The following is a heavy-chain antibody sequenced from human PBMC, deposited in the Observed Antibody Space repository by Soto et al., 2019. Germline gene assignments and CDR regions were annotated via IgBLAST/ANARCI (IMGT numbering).Heavy chain of an antibody. V-gene: IGHV3-30*18. CDR2: ISYDGSNK. CDR3: AKDAPYYYDSSGYYGPFDY. Sequence: GGSLRLSCAASGFTFSSYGIHWVRQAPGKGLEWVALISYDGSNKYYADSVKGRFTISRDNSKNTLYLQMNSLRAEDTAMYYCAKDAPYYYDSSGYYGPFDYWGQGTLVTVSS. CDR1: GFTFSSYG. D-gene: IGHD3-22*01. J-gene: IGHJ4*02.